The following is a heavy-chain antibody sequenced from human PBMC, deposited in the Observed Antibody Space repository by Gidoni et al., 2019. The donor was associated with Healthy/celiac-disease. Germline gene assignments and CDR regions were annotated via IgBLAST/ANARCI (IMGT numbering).Heavy chain of an antibody. CDR2: INHSGST. Sequence: QVQLQQWGAGLLKPSETLSLTCAVYGGSFSGYYWSWIRQPPGKGLEGIGEINHSGSTNYNPSLKSRVTISVDTSKNQFSLKLSSVTAADTAVYYCARGPLPMIWFQDAFDIWGQGTMVTVSS. CDR1: GGSFSGYY. D-gene: IGHD3-22*01. V-gene: IGHV4-34*01. CDR3: ARGPLPMIWFQDAFDI. J-gene: IGHJ3*02.